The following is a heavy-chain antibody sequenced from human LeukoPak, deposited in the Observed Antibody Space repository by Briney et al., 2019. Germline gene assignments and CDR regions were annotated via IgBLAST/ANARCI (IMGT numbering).Heavy chain of an antibody. D-gene: IGHD3-16*01. CDR3: ARITRFGGNHFDY. Sequence: PGGSLRLSCAASGFTFSSYWMSWVRQAPGKGLEWVANIKQDGSEKYYVDSVKGRFTISRDNAKNPLYLQMNSLRAEDTAVYYCARITRFGGNHFDYWGQGTLVTVSS. V-gene: IGHV3-7*01. CDR2: IKQDGSEK. CDR1: GFTFSSYW. J-gene: IGHJ4*02.